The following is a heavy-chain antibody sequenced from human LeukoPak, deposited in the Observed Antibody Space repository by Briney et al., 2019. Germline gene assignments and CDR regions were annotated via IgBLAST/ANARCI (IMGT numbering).Heavy chain of an antibody. CDR3: ARRGRDFWSGYSHYYYYYYMDV. CDR1: GFTFSSYA. J-gene: IGHJ6*03. CDR2: INHSGST. Sequence: GSLRLSCAASGFTFSSYAMSWIRQPPGKGLEWIGEINHSGSTNYNPSLKSRVTISVDTSKNQFSLKLSSVTAADTAVYYCARRGRDFWSGYSHYYYYYYMDVWGKGTTVTVSS. D-gene: IGHD3-3*01. V-gene: IGHV4-34*01.